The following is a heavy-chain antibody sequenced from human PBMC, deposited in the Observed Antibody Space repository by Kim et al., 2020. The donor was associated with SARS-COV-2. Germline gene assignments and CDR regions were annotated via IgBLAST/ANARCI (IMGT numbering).Heavy chain of an antibody. CDR2: ITTGGYT. J-gene: IGHJ4*01. D-gene: IGHD5-12*01. V-gene: IGHV3-53*01. CDR3: AREEGGYAMD. CDR1: GFSVRNNY. Sequence: GGSLRLSCEVLGFSVRNNYMTWVRQAPGKALEWVSTITTGGYTYSADSVKGRFTVSRDSSQNTLYLQMVRLRGEDTAVYYCAREEGGYAMDWGHGALVTVS.